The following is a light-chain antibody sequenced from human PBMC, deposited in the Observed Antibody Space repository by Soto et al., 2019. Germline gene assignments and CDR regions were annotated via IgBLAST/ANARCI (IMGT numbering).Light chain of an antibody. CDR3: AAWDDSLRVVL. J-gene: IGLJ2*01. Sequence: QAVLTQPPSECGTPGQRVTISCYGGSSNIGGYNYVYWYQQYPGTAPILLVFSTNLRPSGVPDPFSASESVASGSLTLSGLRYEDEANYHCAAWDDSLRVVLFGRGGTVRVL. CDR2: STN. CDR1: SSNIGGYNY. V-gene: IGLV1-47*02.